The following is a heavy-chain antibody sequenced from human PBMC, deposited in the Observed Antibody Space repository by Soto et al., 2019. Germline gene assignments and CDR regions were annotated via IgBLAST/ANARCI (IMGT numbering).Heavy chain of an antibody. CDR2: INHSGST. Sequence: PSETLSLTCAVYGGSFSGYYWSWIRQPPGKGLEWIGEINHSGSTNYNPSLKSRVTISVDTSKNQFSLKLSSVTAAGTAVYYCARGRGGNNYGMDVWGQGTTVTVSS. J-gene: IGHJ6*02. CDR3: ARGRGGNNYGMDV. CDR1: GGSFSGYY. V-gene: IGHV4-34*01.